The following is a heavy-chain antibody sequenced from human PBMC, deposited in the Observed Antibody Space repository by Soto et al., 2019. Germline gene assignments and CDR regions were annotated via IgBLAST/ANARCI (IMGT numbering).Heavy chain of an antibody. CDR2: IYYSGST. CDR3: ARTIAVAAYLFDY. J-gene: IGHJ4*02. Sequence: SETLSLTCTVSGGSISSYYWSWIRQPPGKGLEWIGYIYYSGSTNYNPSLKSRVTISVDTSKNQFSLKLSSVTAADTAVYYCARTIAVAAYLFDYWGQGTLVTVSS. V-gene: IGHV4-59*01. CDR1: GGSISSYY. D-gene: IGHD6-19*01.